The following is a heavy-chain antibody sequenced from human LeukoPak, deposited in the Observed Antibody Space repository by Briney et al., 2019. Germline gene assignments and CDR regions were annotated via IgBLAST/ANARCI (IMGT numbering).Heavy chain of an antibody. CDR2: IYYSGST. CDR1: GGSISSYY. Sequence: SETLSLTCTVSGGSISSYYWSWIRQPPGKGLEWIGYIYYSGSTNYNPSLKSRVTISVDTSKNQFSLKLSSVTAADTAVYYCASVSAAAVQYFQHWGQGTLVTVSS. CDR3: ASVSAAAVQYFQH. D-gene: IGHD6-13*01. V-gene: IGHV4-59*01. J-gene: IGHJ1*01.